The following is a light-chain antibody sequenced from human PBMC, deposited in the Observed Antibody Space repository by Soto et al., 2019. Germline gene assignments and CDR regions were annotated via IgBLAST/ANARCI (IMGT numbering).Light chain of an antibody. V-gene: IGLV2-14*01. CDR2: EVS. Sequence: QSVLTQTASVSGSPGQSITISCTGTGSDVGGYNYVSWYQQHPGKAPKLMVYEVSNRPSGVPDRFSGSKSGTAASLAISGLQSEDEADYYCAAWDDSLHAYVFGTGTKVTVL. CDR3: AAWDDSLHAYV. J-gene: IGLJ1*01. CDR1: GSDVGGYNY.